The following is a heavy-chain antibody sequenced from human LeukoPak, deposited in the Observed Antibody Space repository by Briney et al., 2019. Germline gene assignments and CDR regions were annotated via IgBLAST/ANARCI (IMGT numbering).Heavy chain of an antibody. CDR1: GYSFTGYY. Sequence: ASVKVSCKASGYSFTGYYMHWVRRAPGQGLEWMGWINPNSGGTNYAQKFQGRVTMTRDTSISTAYMELSRLRSDDTAVYYCARGGGSSTSPEYWGQGTLVTVSS. J-gene: IGHJ4*02. CDR3: ARGGGSSTSPEY. D-gene: IGHD2-2*01. V-gene: IGHV1-2*02. CDR2: INPNSGGT.